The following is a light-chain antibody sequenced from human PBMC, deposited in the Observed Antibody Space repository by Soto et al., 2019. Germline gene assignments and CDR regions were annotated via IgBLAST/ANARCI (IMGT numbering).Light chain of an antibody. V-gene: IGLV1-44*01. Sequence: QPVLTQPPSASGTPGQRVTISCSGSSSNIGSNTVNWYQQLPGTAPKLLIYSNHQRPSGVPDRFSGSKSGTSASLAISGLQSEDEADYYCAAWDGSLNDYVFGTGTKVTVL. CDR1: SSNIGSNT. J-gene: IGLJ1*01. CDR3: AAWDGSLNDYV. CDR2: SNH.